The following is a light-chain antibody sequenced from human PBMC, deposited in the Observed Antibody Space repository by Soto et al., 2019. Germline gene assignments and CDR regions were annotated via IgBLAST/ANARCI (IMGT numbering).Light chain of an antibody. CDR2: GAS. V-gene: IGKV3-20*01. J-gene: IGKJ1*01. CDR1: QSVSSSF. Sequence: EVVWTECPGTLSLTPGERATLSCRASQSVSSSFLAWYQQKPGQAPRLLIYGASSRATGIPDRFSGSGSGTDFTLTISRLEPEDFAVYYCQQYDSSPWTFGQGTKVEIK. CDR3: QQYDSSPWT.